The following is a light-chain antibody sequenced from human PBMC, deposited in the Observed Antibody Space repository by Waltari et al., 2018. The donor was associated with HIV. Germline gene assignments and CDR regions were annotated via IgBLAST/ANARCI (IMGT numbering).Light chain of an antibody. CDR2: EVS. Sequence: QSALTQPASVSGSPGQSITLSCTGTSSDVGSYNLVSWYQQHPGKAPKLMIYEVSKRPSGVSNRLSGSKSGNTASLTISGLQAEDEADYYCCSYAGSNTWVFGGGTKLTVL. CDR3: CSYAGSNTWV. CDR1: SSDVGSYNL. V-gene: IGLV2-23*02. J-gene: IGLJ3*02.